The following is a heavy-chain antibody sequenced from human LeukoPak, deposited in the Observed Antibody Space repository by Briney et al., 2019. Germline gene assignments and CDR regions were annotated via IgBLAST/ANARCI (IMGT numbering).Heavy chain of an antibody. D-gene: IGHD6-19*01. CDR1: GFIFSSHA. V-gene: IGHV3-64*01. J-gene: IGHJ5*01. CDR3: AREGQWLDS. CDR2: INSNGDST. Sequence: GGSLRLSCAATGFIFSSHAMHWVRQAPGKGPEYVSAINSNGDSTYHAHSVKGRFTISRDNSKNSLYLQMGSLRAEDMAVYYCAREGQWLDSWGLGTLVTVSS.